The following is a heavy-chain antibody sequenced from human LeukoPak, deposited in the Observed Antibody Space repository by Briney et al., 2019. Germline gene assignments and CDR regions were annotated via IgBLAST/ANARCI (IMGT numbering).Heavy chain of an antibody. CDR2: INHSGST. V-gene: IGHV4-38-2*02. CDR1: GYSISSGYY. CDR3: ARGVKPVPTTSGWFDP. Sequence: SETLSLTCTVSGYSISSGYYWGWIRQPPGKGLEWIGEINHSGSTNYNPSLKSRVTISVDTSKNQFSLKLSSVTAADTAVYYCARGVKPVPTTSGWFDPWGQGTLVTVSS. D-gene: IGHD4-17*01. J-gene: IGHJ5*02.